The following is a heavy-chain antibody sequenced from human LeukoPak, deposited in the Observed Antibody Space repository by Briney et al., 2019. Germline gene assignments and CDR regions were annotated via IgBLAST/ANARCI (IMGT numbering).Heavy chain of an antibody. Sequence: GGSLRLSCAASGFTFSSYEMNWVRQAPGKGLEWVSYISSSGSTIYYADSVKGRFTISRDSAKNSLYLQMNSLRAEDTAVYYCARAYRSSYYYGSPIDYWGQGTLVTVSS. CDR2: ISSSGSTI. CDR3: ARAYRSSYYYGSPIDY. CDR1: GFTFSSYE. J-gene: IGHJ4*02. D-gene: IGHD3-10*01. V-gene: IGHV3-48*03.